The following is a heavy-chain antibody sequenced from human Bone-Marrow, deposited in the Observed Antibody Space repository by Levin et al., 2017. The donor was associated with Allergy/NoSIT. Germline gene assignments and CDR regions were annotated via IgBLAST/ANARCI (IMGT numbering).Heavy chain of an antibody. V-gene: IGHV4-61*02. J-gene: IGHJ4*02. CDR3: SGISRTWGDPNPTD. CDR2: IYTSGST. Sequence: SQTLSLTCTVSGGSLSSGRYYWSWIRQPAGKGLEWIGRIYTSGSTNYNPSLRSRVTISLDPSKNQFSLNLTSVTAADTATYYYSGISRTWGDPNPTDWGQGTLVTVSS. CDR1: GGSLSSGRYY. D-gene: IGHD1-14*01.